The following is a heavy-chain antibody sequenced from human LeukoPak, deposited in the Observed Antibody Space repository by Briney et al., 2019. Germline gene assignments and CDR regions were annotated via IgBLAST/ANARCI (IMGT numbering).Heavy chain of an antibody. CDR3: ARDGAATVAGYAFDI. CDR2: VYYRGNT. D-gene: IGHD6-19*01. J-gene: IGHJ3*02. CDR1: GGSISGSY. Sequence: SETLSLTCTVSGGSISGSYWSWIRQPPGKGLEWIGYVYYRGNTNYNPSLKSRVTISVDKSKNQFSLKLISLTAADTAVYYCARDGAATVAGYAFDIWGQGTMVTVSS. V-gene: IGHV4-59*12.